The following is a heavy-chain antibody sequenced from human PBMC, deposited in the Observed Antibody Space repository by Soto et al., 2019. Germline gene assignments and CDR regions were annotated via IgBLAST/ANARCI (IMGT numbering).Heavy chain of an antibody. CDR1: GFTFINYA. Sequence: GGSLRLSCAASGFTFINYAMTWVRQAPGKGLEWVSVISGSGAFTYYADSVKGRFTISRDNSKNTLYLQMNSLRADDTAVYYFEKGRGYFDYWGRETLVTVSS. CDR3: EKGRGYFDY. CDR2: ISGSGAFT. V-gene: IGHV3-23*01. J-gene: IGHJ4*02. D-gene: IGHD2-15*01.